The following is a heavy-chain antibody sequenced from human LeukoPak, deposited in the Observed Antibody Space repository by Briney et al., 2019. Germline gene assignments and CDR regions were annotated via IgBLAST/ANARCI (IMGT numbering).Heavy chain of an antibody. Sequence: GGSLRLSCAASGFSFSSTWMHWVRQVPGKGLVWVARIKSDGGGIIYADSVKGRFVISRDNPRNTLYLQMKSLSGEATAVYYCAREDVMYRYWFDPWGQGTLVTVSS. CDR3: AREDVMYRYWFDP. J-gene: IGHJ5*02. D-gene: IGHD2/OR15-2a*01. V-gene: IGHV3-74*01. CDR2: IKSDGGGI. CDR1: GFSFSSTW.